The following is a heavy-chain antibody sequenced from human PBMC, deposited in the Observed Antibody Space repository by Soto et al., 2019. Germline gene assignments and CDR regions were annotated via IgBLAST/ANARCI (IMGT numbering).Heavy chain of an antibody. CDR3: ASMVRVMTTPYFDD. V-gene: IGHV3-23*01. CDR2: ISGGST. D-gene: IGHD3-22*01. J-gene: IGHJ4*02. CDR1: GFTFSTYA. Sequence: EVQLLESGGGLVQPGGSLRLSCAASGFTFSTYAMSWVRQAPGKGLEWVSAISGGSTYYADSVRGRFTISRDNSMTTLYRQMNSLTAEDTAVYYCASMVRVMTTPYFDDWCQGTLVTVSS.